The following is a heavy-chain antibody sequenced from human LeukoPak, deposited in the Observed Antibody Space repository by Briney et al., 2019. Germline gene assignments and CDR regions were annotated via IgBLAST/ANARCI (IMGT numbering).Heavy chain of an antibody. CDR2: IYYSGST. CDR3: ARAIPSDYGDYVDY. J-gene: IGHJ4*02. Sequence: PSETLSLTCTVSGDSISSGGYYWSWIRQHPGKGLEWIGYIYYSGSTYYNPSLKSRVTISVDTSKNPFSLKLSSVTAADPAVYYCARAIPSDYGDYVDYWGQGTLVTVSS. D-gene: IGHD4-17*01. V-gene: IGHV4-31*03. CDR1: GDSISSGGYY.